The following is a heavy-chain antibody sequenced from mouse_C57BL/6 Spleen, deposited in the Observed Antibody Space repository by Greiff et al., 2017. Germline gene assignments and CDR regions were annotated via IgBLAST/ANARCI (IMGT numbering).Heavy chain of an antibody. CDR2: IRNKANGYTT. CDR3: ARYYYGSSPSYAMDY. Sequence: EVKLQESGGGLVQPGGSLSLSCAASGFTFTDYYMSWVRQPPGKALEWLGFIRNKANGYTTEYSASVKGRFTISRDNSQSILYLQMNALRAEDSATYYCARYYYGSSPSYAMDYWGQGTSVTVSS. V-gene: IGHV7-3*01. CDR1: GFTFTDYY. D-gene: IGHD1-1*01. J-gene: IGHJ4*01.